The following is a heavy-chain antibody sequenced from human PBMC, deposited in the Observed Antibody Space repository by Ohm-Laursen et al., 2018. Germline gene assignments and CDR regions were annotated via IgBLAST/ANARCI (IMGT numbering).Heavy chain of an antibody. CDR1: GFTFSSYE. V-gene: IGHV3-48*03. Sequence: GSLRFSCAASGFTFSSYEMNWVRQAPGKGLEWISHISTSGSTTYYTDSVKGRFTISRDNARSAVYLEMNGLRVEDTAVYYCARRADYYGSGCYKYWGQGTLVTVSS. J-gene: IGHJ4*02. D-gene: IGHD3-10*01. CDR2: ISTSGSTT. CDR3: ARRADYYGSGCYKY.